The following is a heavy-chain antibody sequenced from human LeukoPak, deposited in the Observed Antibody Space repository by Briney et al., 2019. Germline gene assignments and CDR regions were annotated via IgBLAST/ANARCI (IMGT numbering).Heavy chain of an antibody. J-gene: IGHJ5*02. V-gene: IGHV3-66*01. CDR3: AREYPPGWFDP. CDR2: IYSGGST. D-gene: IGHD2-2*01. Sequence: GGSLRLSCAASGFTVSSNYMSWVRQAPGKGLEWVSVIYSGGSTYYADSVKGRFTISRDNSKNTLYLQMNSLRAEDTAVYYCAREYPPGWFDPWGQGTLDTVSS. CDR1: GFTVSSNY.